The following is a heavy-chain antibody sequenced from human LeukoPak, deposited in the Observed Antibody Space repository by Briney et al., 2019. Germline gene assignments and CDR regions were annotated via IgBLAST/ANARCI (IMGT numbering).Heavy chain of an antibody. CDR2: ISSSSSTI. J-gene: IGHJ5*02. CDR1: RFTFSSYS. D-gene: IGHD3-16*01. CDR3: AGEGDNWFDP. Sequence: GGSLRLSCAASRFTFSSYSMNWVRQAPGKGLEWVSYISSSSSTIYYADSVKGRFTISRDNAKNSLYLQMNSLRAEDTAVYYCAGEGDNWFDPWGQGTLVTVSS. V-gene: IGHV3-48*01.